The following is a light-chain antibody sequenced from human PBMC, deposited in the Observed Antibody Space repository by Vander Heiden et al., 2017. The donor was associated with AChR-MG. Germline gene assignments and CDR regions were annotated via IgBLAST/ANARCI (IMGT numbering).Light chain of an antibody. V-gene: IGKV3-20*01. J-gene: IGKJ4*01. CDR2: LAS. CDR1: QSVNSY. Sequence: VLTQSPGTLSLSPGERATLSCRASQSVNSYLAWYQQKPGQAPRLLIYLASNRATGIPDKFSGSGSGTDFTLTITRLEPDDFAVYYCQQYGDSPRTFGGGTKVEIK. CDR3: QQYGDSPRT.